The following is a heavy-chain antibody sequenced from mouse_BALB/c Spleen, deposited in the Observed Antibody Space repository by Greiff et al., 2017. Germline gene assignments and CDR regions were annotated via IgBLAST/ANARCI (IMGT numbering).Heavy chain of an antibody. J-gene: IGHJ3*01. CDR2: ISYSGST. CDR3: ARLGYGNYVFAY. V-gene: IGHV3-2*02. CDR1: GYSITSDYA. D-gene: IGHD2-10*02. Sequence: VQLKESGPGLVKPSQSLSLTCTVTGYSITSDYAWNWIRQFPGNKLEWMGYISYSGSTSYNPSLKSRISITRDTSKNQFFLQLNSVTTEDTATYYCARLGYGNYVFAYWGQGTLVTVSA.